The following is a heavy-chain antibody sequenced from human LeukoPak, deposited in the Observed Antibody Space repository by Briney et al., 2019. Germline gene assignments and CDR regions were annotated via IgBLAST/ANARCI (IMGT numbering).Heavy chain of an antibody. D-gene: IGHD6-25*01. CDR2: INSDGSST. CDR3: ARRSAAKDAFDI. Sequence: GGSLRLSCAASGFTFSSFWLHWVRQAPGKGLVWVSLINSDGSSTSYADSVKGRFTISRDNAKNTLYLQMNSLRAEDTAVYYCARRSAAKDAFDIWGQGTMVTVSS. V-gene: IGHV3-74*01. J-gene: IGHJ3*02. CDR1: GFTFSSFW.